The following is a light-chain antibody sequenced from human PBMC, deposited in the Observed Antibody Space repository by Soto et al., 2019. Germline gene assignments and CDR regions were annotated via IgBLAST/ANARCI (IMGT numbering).Light chain of an antibody. CDR2: GAS. J-gene: IGKJ4*01. Sequence: ELVLTQSPGTLSFTPKERATLSCRGSQSVSSRCLAWYQQKPGQAPRLLIYGASSRATGIPDRFSGSGSGTDFTLTISSLEPEDFAVYYCLQYGSSPLTFGGGTKVAIK. CDR3: LQYGSSPLT. V-gene: IGKV3-20*01. CDR1: QSVSSRC.